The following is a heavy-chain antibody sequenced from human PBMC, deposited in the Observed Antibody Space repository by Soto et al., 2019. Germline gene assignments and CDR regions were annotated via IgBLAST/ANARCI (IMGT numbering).Heavy chain of an antibody. CDR3: ARSCPSADLPYYYGMDV. CDR2: IYPRDSDT. V-gene: IGHV5-51*01. CDR1: GFTFSLYW. J-gene: IGHJ6*02. Sequence: GESLKISCQGSGFTFSLYWIRWGRQMPGKGLEWMGVIYPRDSDTRYSPSFQGQVTISADKSISTAYLQWSTLQASDTAVYYCARSCPSADLPYYYGMDVWGQGTKVTVSS.